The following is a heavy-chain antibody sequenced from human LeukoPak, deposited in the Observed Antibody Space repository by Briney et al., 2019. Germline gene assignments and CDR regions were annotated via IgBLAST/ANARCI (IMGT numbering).Heavy chain of an antibody. CDR3: ARVLYYYYMDV. CDR2: INSDGSSA. V-gene: IGHV3-74*01. CDR1: GFTFSNSW. Sequence: GGSLRLSCAASGFTFSNSWMHWVRQAPGKGLVWVSRINSDGSSAFYADSVKGRFTISRDNAKNTLYLQMNSLRAEDTAVYYCARVLYYYYMDVWGKGTTVTVSS. J-gene: IGHJ6*03.